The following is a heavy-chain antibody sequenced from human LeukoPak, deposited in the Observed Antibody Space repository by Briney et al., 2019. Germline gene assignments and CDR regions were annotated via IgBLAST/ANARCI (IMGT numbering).Heavy chain of an antibody. CDR2: IYDSGST. D-gene: IGHD3-22*01. CDR1: GGSISSYY. V-gene: IGHV4-59*01. Sequence: SETLSLTCTVSGGSISSYYWSWIRQPPGQGLEWIGNIYDSGSTNYNPSLKSRVTISVDTSKNQCSLKLGSVTAADTAVYYCARQSISGSSLSYFDYWGQGTLVNVSS. J-gene: IGHJ4*02. CDR3: ARQSISGSSLSYFDY.